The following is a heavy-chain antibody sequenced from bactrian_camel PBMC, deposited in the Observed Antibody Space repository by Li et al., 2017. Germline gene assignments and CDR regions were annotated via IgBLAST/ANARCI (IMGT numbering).Heavy chain of an antibody. D-gene: IGHD3*01. J-gene: IGHJ4*01. CDR1: GYTRRIYC. CDR3: ANWAVYRAIGYPLREFDD. Sequence: HVQLVESGGGSVQAGGSLRLSCEASGYTRRIYCMGWFRQAPGKEREGVACIYGSGSSTGYADSVKGRFTISRDNAKNTLYLQMNTLKAEDTAVYYCANWAVYRAIGYPLREFDDWGQGTQVTVS. V-gene: IGHV3S26*01. CDR2: IYGSGSST.